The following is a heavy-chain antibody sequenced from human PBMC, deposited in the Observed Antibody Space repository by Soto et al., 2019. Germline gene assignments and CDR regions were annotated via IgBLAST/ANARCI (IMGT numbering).Heavy chain of an antibody. J-gene: IGHJ6*02. D-gene: IGHD2-8*01. CDR1: GGTFSSYA. CDR2: IIPIFGTA. Sequence: SVKVSCKASGGTFSSYAISWVRQAPGQGLEWMGGIIPIFGTANYAQKYKGRVTITADESTSTAYMELSSLRTEDTAVYYCASGVSATSYYYYYGMDVWGQGTTVTVSS. CDR3: ASGVSATSYYYYYGMDV. V-gene: IGHV1-69*13.